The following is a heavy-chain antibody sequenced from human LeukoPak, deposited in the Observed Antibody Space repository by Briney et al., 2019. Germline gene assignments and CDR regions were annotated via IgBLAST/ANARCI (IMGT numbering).Heavy chain of an antibody. D-gene: IGHD3-10*01. CDR2: INSDGSWT. J-gene: IGHJ4*02. CDR1: GNYW. CDR3: AGLSMVRGVNYFDY. Sequence: GGSLRLSCAASGNYWMHWVRQAPGKGLVWVSHINSDGSWTSYADSVKGRFTISRDNSKNTLYLQMNSLRAEDTAVYYCAGLSMVRGVNYFDYWGQGTLVTVSS. V-gene: IGHV3-74*01.